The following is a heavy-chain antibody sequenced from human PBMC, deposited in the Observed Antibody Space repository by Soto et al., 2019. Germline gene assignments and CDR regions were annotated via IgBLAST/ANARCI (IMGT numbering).Heavy chain of an antibody. CDR1: GFTFSSYA. CDR2: ISYDGSNK. CDR3: AIRASYYDSSGYFDY. D-gene: IGHD3-22*01. J-gene: IGHJ4*02. V-gene: IGHV3-30-3*01. Sequence: GGSLRLSCAASGFTFSSYAMHWVRQAPGKGLEWVAVISYDGSNKYYADSVKGRFTTSRDNSKNTLYLQMNSLRAEDTAVYYCAIRASYYDSSGYFDYWGQGTLVTVSS.